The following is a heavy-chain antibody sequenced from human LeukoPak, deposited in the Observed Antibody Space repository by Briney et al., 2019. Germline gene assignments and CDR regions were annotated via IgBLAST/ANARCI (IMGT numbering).Heavy chain of an antibody. V-gene: IGHV3-48*01. Sequence: PGRSLRLSCAASGFTFSSYGMNWVRQAPGKGLEWVSYISSSSSTIYYADSVKGRFTISRDNAKNSLYLQMNSLRAEDTAVYYCVRDGWELKYYYYGMDVWGQGTTVTVSS. D-gene: IGHD1-26*01. CDR3: VRDGWELKYYYYGMDV. CDR2: ISSSSSTI. J-gene: IGHJ6*02. CDR1: GFTFSSYG.